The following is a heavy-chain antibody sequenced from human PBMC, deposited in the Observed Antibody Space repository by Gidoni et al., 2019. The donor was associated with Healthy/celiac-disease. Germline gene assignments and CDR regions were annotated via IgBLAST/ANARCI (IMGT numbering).Heavy chain of an antibody. CDR2: IIPIFSTA. CDR1: GVTFSSYA. CDR3: AIPLLGWVRDYYYGMDV. Sequence: QVQLVQSGAEVTKPGSSVKVSCKASGVTFSSYAISWVRQAPGQGLEWMGGIIPIFSTANYAQKFQGRVTITADKSTSTAYMELSSLRSEDTAVYYWAIPLLGWVRDYYYGMDVWGKGTTVTVSS. V-gene: IGHV1-69*06. J-gene: IGHJ6*04. D-gene: IGHD6-19*01.